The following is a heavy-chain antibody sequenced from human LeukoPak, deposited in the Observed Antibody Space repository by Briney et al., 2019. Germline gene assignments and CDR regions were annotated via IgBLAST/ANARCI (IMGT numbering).Heavy chain of an antibody. CDR3: ARVIGYSSSWYRYFQY. J-gene: IGHJ1*01. CDR2: IKQDGSEK. D-gene: IGHD6-13*01. V-gene: IGHV3-7*01. Sequence: GGSLRLSCAASGFPFSSYWMSWDRQAPGKGLEWVANIKQDGSEKYYVDSVKGRFTISRDNAKNSLYLQMNSLRAEDTAVYYCARVIGYSSSWYRYFQYWGQGTLVTVSS. CDR1: GFPFSSYW.